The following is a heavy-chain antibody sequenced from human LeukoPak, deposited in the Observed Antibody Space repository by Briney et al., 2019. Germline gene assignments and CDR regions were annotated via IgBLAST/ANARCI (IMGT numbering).Heavy chain of an antibody. D-gene: IGHD3-16*01. CDR3: ATYTHWVAGDV. CDR1: GFTFSDSW. Sequence: GGSLRLSCAASGFTFSDSWMSWVRQAPGKGLEWVANMNQDGSEKDYVDSVRGRFTISRDNARNSLYLQMGSLRAEDTAVYYCATYTHWVAGDVWGQGTTVTVSS. V-gene: IGHV3-7*01. CDR2: MNQDGSEK. J-gene: IGHJ6*02.